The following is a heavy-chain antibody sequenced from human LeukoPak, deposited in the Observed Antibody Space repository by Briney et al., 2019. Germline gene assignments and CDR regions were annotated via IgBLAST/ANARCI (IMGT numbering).Heavy chain of an antibody. J-gene: IGHJ5*02. CDR2: INHSGST. Sequence: EPSETLSLTCAVSGASISNGGYSWSWIRQPPGKGLEWIGEINHSGSTNYNPSLKSRVTISVDTSKNQFSLKLSSVTAADTAVYYCARAVRAATPLDWFDPWGQGTLVTVSS. CDR3: ARAVRAATPLDWFDP. V-gene: IGHV4-34*01. D-gene: IGHD2-15*01. CDR1: GASISNGGYS.